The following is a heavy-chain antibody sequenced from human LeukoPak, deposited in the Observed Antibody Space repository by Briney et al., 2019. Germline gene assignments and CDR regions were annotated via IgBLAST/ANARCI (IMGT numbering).Heavy chain of an antibody. CDR3: AKDAYSDTSCNWFDP. CDR2: IDSDTYGNTI. D-gene: IGHD2-2*01. J-gene: IGHJ5*02. CDR1: GFTLSSYS. Sequence: GGSLRLSCAASGFTLSSYSMNWVRQAPGKGLEWISYIDSDTYGNTIYYPHTVKGRFTISRDNAKNSLYLQMNSLRAEDTAVYYCAKDAYSDTSCNWFDPWGQGTLVTVSS. V-gene: IGHV3-48*01.